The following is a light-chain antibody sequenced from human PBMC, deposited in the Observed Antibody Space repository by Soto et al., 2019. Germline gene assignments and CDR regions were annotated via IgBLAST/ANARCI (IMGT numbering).Light chain of an antibody. CDR1: QSISTE. Sequence: EIVMTQSPATLSVSPGERATLSCRASQSISTELAWYQQKPGQPPRLLIYSASTRATGVPARFTGSGSGSELTRTISGLQSEDFAVYYCQQGHNWDLTFGQGTRLEI. CDR3: QQGHNWDLT. V-gene: IGKV3-15*01. J-gene: IGKJ2*01. CDR2: SAS.